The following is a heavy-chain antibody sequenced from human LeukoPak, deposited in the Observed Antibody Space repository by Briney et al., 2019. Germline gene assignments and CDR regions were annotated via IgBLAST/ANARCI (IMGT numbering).Heavy chain of an antibody. D-gene: IGHD1-26*01. CDR3: ARALIVGATGEYYLDY. CDR2: IKQDGSEK. V-gene: IGHV3-7*03. Sequence: GGSLRLSCAASGFTFSSYWMSWVRQAPGKGLEWVANIKQDGSEKYYVDSVKGRFTISRDNAKNSLYLQMNSLRAEDTAVYYCARALIVGATGEYYLDYWGQGTLVTVSS. J-gene: IGHJ4*02. CDR1: GFTFSSYW.